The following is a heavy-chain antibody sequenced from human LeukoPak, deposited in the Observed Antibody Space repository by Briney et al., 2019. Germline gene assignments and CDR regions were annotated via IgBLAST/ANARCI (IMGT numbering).Heavy chain of an antibody. D-gene: IGHD3-10*01. CDR3: ARGVGPLLWFGELPLNWFDP. CDR1: GGSVSSSRYY. V-gene: IGHV4-39*01. Sequence: PSETLSLTCTVSGGSVSSSRYYWGWIRQPTGKGLEWIGSIDYSGSTYYNPSLTSRVTISVDTSKNQFSLKLSSVTAADTAVYYCARGVGPLLWFGELPLNWFDPWGQGTLVTVSS. J-gene: IGHJ5*02. CDR2: IDYSGST.